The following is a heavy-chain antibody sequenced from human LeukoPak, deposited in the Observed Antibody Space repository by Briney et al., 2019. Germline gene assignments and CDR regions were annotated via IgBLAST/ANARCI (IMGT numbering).Heavy chain of an antibody. V-gene: IGHV1-18*04. D-gene: IGHD3-10*01. J-gene: IGHJ5*02. CDR1: GYTFTSYG. CDR3: ARAMVRGVITLWFDP. Sequence: GASVKVSCKASGYTFTSYGISWVRQAPGQGLEWMGWISAYNGNTNYAQKLQGRVTMTTDTSTSTAYMELRSLRSDDTAVYYCARAMVRGVITLWFDPWGQGTLVTVSS. CDR2: ISAYNGNT.